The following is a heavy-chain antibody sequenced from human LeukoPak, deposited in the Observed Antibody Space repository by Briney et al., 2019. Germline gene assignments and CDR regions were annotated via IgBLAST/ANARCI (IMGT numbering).Heavy chain of an antibody. CDR1: GGTFSSYA. CDR3: ARAIRNSSGWYPWNY. V-gene: IGHV1-69*01. D-gene: IGHD6-19*01. Sequence: SVKVSCKASGGTFSSYAISWVRQAPGQGLEWMGGIIPIFGTANYAQKFQGRVTITADESTSTAYMELSSLRSEDTAVYYCARAIRNSSGWYPWNYWGQGTLVTVSS. CDR2: IIPIFGTA. J-gene: IGHJ4*02.